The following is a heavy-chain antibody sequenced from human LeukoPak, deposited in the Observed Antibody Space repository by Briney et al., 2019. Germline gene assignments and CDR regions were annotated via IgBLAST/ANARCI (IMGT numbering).Heavy chain of an antibody. CDR3: ARAPEYYSSGYHFDY. CDR1: GFTVSSTY. V-gene: IGHV3-53*01. Sequence: GGSLRLSCAASGFTVSSTYMSWVRQAPGKGLEWVSVIYSGGSTYYADYVKGPFTISRDHSKNTLYLHMNSLRAEDTAVYYCARAPEYYSSGYHFDYWGQGTLVTVSS. D-gene: IGHD3-22*01. CDR2: IYSGGST. J-gene: IGHJ4*02.